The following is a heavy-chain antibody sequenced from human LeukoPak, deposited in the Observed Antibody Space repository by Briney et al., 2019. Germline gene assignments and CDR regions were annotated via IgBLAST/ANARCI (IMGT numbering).Heavy chain of an antibody. D-gene: IGHD4-11*01. V-gene: IGHV3-33*01. J-gene: IGHJ4*02. CDR1: GFTFSRYG. Sequence: PGGSLRLSCAASGFTFSRYGMHWVRQAPGKGLGWVAVIWHDGSNNYEDSVKGRFTISKDNSKNTLYLQMNSLRAEDSAVYYCARDPGTVTTLFDYWGQGTLVTVSS. CDR3: ARDPGTVTTLFDY. CDR2: IWHDGSN.